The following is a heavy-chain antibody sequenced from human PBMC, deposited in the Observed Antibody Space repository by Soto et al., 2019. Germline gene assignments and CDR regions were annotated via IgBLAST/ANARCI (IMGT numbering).Heavy chain of an antibody. D-gene: IGHD2-21*02. CDR2: LYNTGST. J-gene: IGHJ6*02. Sequence: SGTLSLPCPLSGGSISRDHLSWIPQPPGKGLEWIGYLYNTGSTIYNPSLKSRVTISVDTSKNQFSLKLNSLTAADTAVYYCARDLWGYCGTDCYPLDVWGQGTTVTVSS. CDR1: GGSISRDH. CDR3: ARDLWGYCGTDCYPLDV. V-gene: IGHV4-59*01.